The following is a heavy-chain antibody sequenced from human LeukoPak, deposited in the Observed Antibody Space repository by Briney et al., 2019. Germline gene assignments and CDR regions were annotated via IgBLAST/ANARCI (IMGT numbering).Heavy chain of an antibody. J-gene: IGHJ4*02. V-gene: IGHV3-30*02. D-gene: IGHD3-22*01. CDR3: AKDHYYDSSGYNFDY. CDR2: IRYDGSNK. CDR1: GFTFSSYG. Sequence: PGGSLRLSCAASGFTFSSYGMHWVRQAPGKGLEWVAFIRYDGSNKYYADSVKGRFTISRDNSKNTLYLQMNSLRAEDTAVYYCAKDHYYDSSGYNFDYWGQGTLVTVSS.